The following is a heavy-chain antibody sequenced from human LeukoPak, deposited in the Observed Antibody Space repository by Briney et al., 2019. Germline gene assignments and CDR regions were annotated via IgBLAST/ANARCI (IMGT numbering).Heavy chain of an antibody. V-gene: IGHV4-59*01. Sequence: SETLSLTCTVSGGSISSYYWSWIRQPPGKGLEWIGYIYYSGSTNYNPSLKSRVTISVDTSKNQFSLKLSSVTAADTAVYYCAREGYYYYGMDVWGQGTTVTVSS. CDR2: IYYSGST. CDR1: GGSISSYY. J-gene: IGHJ6*02. CDR3: AREGYYYYGMDV.